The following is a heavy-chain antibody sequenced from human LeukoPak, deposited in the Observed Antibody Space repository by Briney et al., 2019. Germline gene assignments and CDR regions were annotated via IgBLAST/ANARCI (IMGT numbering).Heavy chain of an antibody. V-gene: IGHV4-39*07. CDR2: IYYSGST. CDR1: GGSISSSSYY. D-gene: IGHD2-2*01. CDR3: ARASAMVDFDY. Sequence: WETLSLTCTVSGGSISSSSYYWGWIRQPPGKGLEWIGSIYYSGSTYYNPSLKSRVTISVDTSKNQFSLKLSSVTAADTAVYYCARASAMVDFDYWGQGTLVTVSS. J-gene: IGHJ4*02.